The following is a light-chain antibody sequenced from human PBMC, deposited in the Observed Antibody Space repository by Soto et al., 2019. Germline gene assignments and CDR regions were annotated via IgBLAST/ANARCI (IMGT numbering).Light chain of an antibody. CDR2: WGS. CDR3: QQYYSTPQT. CDR1: QSVLYSSNNKNY. Sequence: DIVMTQSPDSLAVSLGERATINCKSSQSVLYSSNNKNYLAWYQQKPGQPPKLLIYWGSTRESGVPDRCSGSGSGTDFTLTISSLQAEDVAVYYCQQYYSTPQTFGQGTKLVIK. J-gene: IGKJ2*01. V-gene: IGKV4-1*01.